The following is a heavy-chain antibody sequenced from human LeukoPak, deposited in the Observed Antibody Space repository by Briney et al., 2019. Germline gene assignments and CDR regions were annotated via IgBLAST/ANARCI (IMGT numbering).Heavy chain of an antibody. CDR3: AAGYDSSGYYSYYYYYYMDV. Sequence: PGGSLRLSCAASGFTFSSYEMNWVRQAPGKGLEWVSYISSSGSTIYYADSVKGRFTISRDNAKNSLYLQMNSLRAEDTAVYYCAAGYDSSGYYSYYYYYYMDVWGKGTTVTISS. D-gene: IGHD3-22*01. J-gene: IGHJ6*03. V-gene: IGHV3-48*03. CDR2: ISSSGSTI. CDR1: GFTFSSYE.